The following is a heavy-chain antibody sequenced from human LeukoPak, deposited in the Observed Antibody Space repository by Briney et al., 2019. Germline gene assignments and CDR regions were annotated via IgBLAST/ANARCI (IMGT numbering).Heavy chain of an antibody. J-gene: IGHJ4*02. CDR3: AREGIAAREFDY. V-gene: IGHV3-21*01. Sequence: GVSLRLSCAASGFTFSSYSMNWVRQAPGKGLEWVSSISSSSSYIYYADSVKGRFTISRDNAKNSLYLQMNSLRAEDTAVYYCAREGIAAREFDYWGQGTLVTVSS. CDR2: ISSSSSYI. D-gene: IGHD6-6*01. CDR1: GFTFSSYS.